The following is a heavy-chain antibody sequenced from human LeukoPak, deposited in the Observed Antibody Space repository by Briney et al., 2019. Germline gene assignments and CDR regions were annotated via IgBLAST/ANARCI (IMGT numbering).Heavy chain of an antibody. CDR1: EFTFSSYW. Sequence: GGSLRLSCAASEFTFSSYWMSWVRQAPGKGLEWVANIKQDGSERYYVDSVKGRFTISRDNAKNSLYLQMNSLRAEDTAVYYCARDQQWLTPPFDYWGQGTLVTVSS. V-gene: IGHV3-7*03. J-gene: IGHJ4*02. CDR2: IKQDGSER. CDR3: ARDQQWLTPPFDY. D-gene: IGHD6-19*01.